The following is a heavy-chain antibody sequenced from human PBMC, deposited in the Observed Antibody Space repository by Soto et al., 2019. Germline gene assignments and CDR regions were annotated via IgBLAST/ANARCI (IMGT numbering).Heavy chain of an antibody. Sequence: PSETLSLTCTVSGGSISSYYWSWIRQPPGKGLEWIGCIYYSGSTYYNPSLKSRVTISVDTSKNQFSLKLSSVTAADTAVYYCASGYSGYDRNFDYWGQGTLVTVSS. D-gene: IGHD5-12*01. V-gene: IGHV4-59*08. CDR2: IYYSGST. CDR3: ASGYSGYDRNFDY. CDR1: GGSISSYY. J-gene: IGHJ4*02.